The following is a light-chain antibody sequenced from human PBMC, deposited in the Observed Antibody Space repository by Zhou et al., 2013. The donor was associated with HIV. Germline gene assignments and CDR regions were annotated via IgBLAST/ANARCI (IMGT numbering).Light chain of an antibody. J-gene: IGKJ5*01. V-gene: IGKV3D-20*01. CDR3: QQTNSFPIT. Sequence: IVMTQSPATLSVSPGERATLSCGASQSVSSNSLAWYQQKPGLAPRLLIYDTSRRATGVPDRFSGSGSGTDFTLTINSLQPEDFAAYYCQQTNSFPITFGQGTRLEIK. CDR1: QSVSSNS. CDR2: DTS.